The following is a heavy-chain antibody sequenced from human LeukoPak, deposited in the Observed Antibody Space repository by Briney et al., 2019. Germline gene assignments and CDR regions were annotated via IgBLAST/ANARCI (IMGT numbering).Heavy chain of an antibody. J-gene: IGHJ4*02. CDR2: ISAYNGNT. D-gene: IGHD3-3*01. V-gene: IGHV1-18*01. Sequence: GASVKVSCKASGYTFTSYGFSWVRQAPGQGLEWMGWISAYNGNTNYAQKLQGRVTMTTDTSTSTAYMELRSLRSDDTAVYYCARVGDYDFWSGYFEEYWGQGTLVTVSS. CDR1: GYTFTSYG. CDR3: ARVGDYDFWSGYFEEY.